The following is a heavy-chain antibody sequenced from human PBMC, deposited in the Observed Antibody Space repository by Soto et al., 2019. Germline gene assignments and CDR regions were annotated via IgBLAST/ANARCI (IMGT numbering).Heavy chain of an antibody. CDR2: INAGNGNT. V-gene: IGHV1-3*01. CDR3: ARRAGQAAAGTGRYYYYYYMDV. D-gene: IGHD6-13*01. CDR1: GYTSTSYA. J-gene: IGHJ6*03. Sequence: GASVKVSCKASGYTSTSYAMHWVRQAPGQRLEWMGWINAGNGNTKYSQKFQGRVTITRDTSASTAYMELSSLRSEDTAVYYCARRAGQAAAGTGRYYYYYYMDVWGKGTTVTVSS.